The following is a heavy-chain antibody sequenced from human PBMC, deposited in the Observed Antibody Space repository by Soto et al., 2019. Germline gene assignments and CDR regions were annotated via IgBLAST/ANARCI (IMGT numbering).Heavy chain of an antibody. CDR1: GYTFTGYY. V-gene: IGHV1-2*04. D-gene: IGHD6-13*01. CDR3: ARDSYSSSWYTHYGMDV. CDR2: INPNSGGA. Sequence: VKVSCKASGYTFTGYYMHWVRQAPGQGLEWMGWINPNSGGANYAQKFQGWVTMTRDTSISTAYMELSRLRSDDTAVYYCARDSYSSSWYTHYGMDVWGQGTTVTVSS. J-gene: IGHJ6*02.